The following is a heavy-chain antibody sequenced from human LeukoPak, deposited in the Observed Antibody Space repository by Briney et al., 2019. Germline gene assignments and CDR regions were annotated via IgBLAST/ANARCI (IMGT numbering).Heavy chain of an antibody. CDR1: GYTFTSYY. CDR3: ARRLQFNWFDP. CDR2: INPSGGST. V-gene: IGHV1-46*01. D-gene: IGHD4-11*01. Sequence: EASVTVSFTASGYTFTSYYMHWVRQAPGQGLEWMGIINPSGGSTSYAQKFQGRVTMTRDTSTSTVYMELSSLRSEDTAVYYCARRLQFNWFDPWGQGTLVTVSS. J-gene: IGHJ5*02.